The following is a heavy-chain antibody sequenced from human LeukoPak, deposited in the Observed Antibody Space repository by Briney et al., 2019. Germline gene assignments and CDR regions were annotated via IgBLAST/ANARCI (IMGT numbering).Heavy chain of an antibody. J-gene: IGHJ4*02. D-gene: IGHD1-26*01. CDR2: FDPEDGGT. V-gene: IGHV1-24*01. CDR1: GYTLTELS. CDR3: ARDASSGSYYLPTR. Sequence: ASVKVSCKVSGYTLTELSMHWVRQAPGKGLEWMGGFDPEDGGTIYAQKFQGRVTMTRDTSTSTVYMELSSLRSEDTAVYYCARDASSGSYYLPTRWGQGTLVTVSS.